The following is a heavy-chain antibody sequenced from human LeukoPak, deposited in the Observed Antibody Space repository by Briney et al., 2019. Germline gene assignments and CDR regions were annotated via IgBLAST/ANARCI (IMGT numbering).Heavy chain of an antibody. J-gene: IGHJ3*02. Sequence: ASLKVSCKTSGYTFTSYYMHWVRQAPGQGLEWMVIINTSGGSTSYAQKFQGRVTMTRDTSTSTVYMELSSLRSEDTAVYYCARVKPNYYDSSAYGTFDIWGQGTMVTVSS. CDR3: ARVKPNYYDSSAYGTFDI. CDR2: INTSGGST. CDR1: GYTFTSYY. V-gene: IGHV1-46*01. D-gene: IGHD3-22*01.